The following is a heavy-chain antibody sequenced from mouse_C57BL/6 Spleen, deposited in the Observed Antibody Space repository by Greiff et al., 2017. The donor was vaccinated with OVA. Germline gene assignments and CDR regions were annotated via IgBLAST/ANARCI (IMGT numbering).Heavy chain of an antibody. J-gene: IGHJ2*01. CDR1: GFNIKDYY. V-gene: IGHV14-2*01. D-gene: IGHD6-1*01. CDR2: IDPEDGET. CDR3: ALWDFDY. Sequence: VQLQQSGAELVKPGASVKLSCTSSGFNIKDYYMHWVKQRTEQGLEWIGRIDPEDGETKYAPKFPGKATITADTSSNTAYLQLSSLTSEDTAVYYCALWDFDYWGQGTTLTVSS.